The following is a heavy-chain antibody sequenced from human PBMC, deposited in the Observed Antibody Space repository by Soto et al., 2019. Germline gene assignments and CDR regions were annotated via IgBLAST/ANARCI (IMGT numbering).Heavy chain of an antibody. CDR1: GGTFSSYA. CDR3: ATGGYDGIMPGSLPPFDY. J-gene: IGHJ4*02. D-gene: IGHD3-9*01. Sequence: QVQLVQSGAEVKKPGSSVKVSCKASGGTFSSYAISWVRQAPGQGLEWMGGIIPIFSTAKYAQKFQGRVTITADESTSAAYTERSSLGPGATAVYYWATGGYDGIMPGSLPPFDYWGQGTLVTVAS. CDR2: IIPIFSTA. V-gene: IGHV1-69*12.